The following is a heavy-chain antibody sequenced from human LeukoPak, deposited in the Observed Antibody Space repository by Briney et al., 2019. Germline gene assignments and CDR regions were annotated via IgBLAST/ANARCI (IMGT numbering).Heavy chain of an antibody. Sequence: SETLSLTCTVSTGSISSSSYYWGWFRQPPGKGLEWIGSIYYSGDTYYTPSLKSRVTTSLDTSNNQFSLRLSSVTAADTAVYYCAREVNYGDYGDNAFDIWGQGTMVTVSS. J-gene: IGHJ3*02. D-gene: IGHD4-17*01. CDR1: TGSISSSSYY. CDR2: IYYSGDT. CDR3: AREVNYGDYGDNAFDI. V-gene: IGHV4-39*07.